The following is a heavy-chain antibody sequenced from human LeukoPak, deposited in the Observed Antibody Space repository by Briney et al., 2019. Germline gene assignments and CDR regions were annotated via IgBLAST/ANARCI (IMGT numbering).Heavy chain of an antibody. J-gene: IGHJ6*03. CDR3: ARPRAGFGELSYYYYYMDV. V-gene: IGHV4-39*01. CDR1: GGSISSSSYY. CDR2: IYYSGST. D-gene: IGHD3-10*01. Sequence: SETLSLTCTVSGGSISSSSYYWGWIRQPPGKGLEWIGSIYYSGSTYYNPSLKSRVTISVDTSKNQFSLKLSSVTAADTAVYYCARPRAGFGELSYYYYYMDVWGKGTTVTVSS.